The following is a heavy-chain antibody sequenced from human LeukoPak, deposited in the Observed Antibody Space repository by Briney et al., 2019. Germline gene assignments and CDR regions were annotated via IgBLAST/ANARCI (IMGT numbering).Heavy chain of an antibody. CDR1: GYTFTGYY. V-gene: IGHV1-2*02. CDR3: ARVADGYNWYYYYMDV. J-gene: IGHJ6*03. Sequence: ASVKVSCKASGYTFTGYYMHWVRQAPGQGLEWMGWINPNSGGTNYAQKFQGRVTMTRNTSISTAYMELSSLRSEDTAVYYCARVADGYNWYYYYMDVWGKGTTVTISS. CDR2: INPNSGGT. D-gene: IGHD5-24*01.